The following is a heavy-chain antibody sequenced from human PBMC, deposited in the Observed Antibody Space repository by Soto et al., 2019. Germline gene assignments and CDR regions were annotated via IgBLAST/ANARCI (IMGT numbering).Heavy chain of an antibody. Sequence: GGSLRLSCAASGFSFSICEMSWVRQAPGKGLEWVSYISGSGTSTQYSDSVKGRFTISRDNAKNSLHLQMNSLGAEDTAVYYCASKIVTPGYHYYDYWGQGTLVTVSS. J-gene: IGHJ4*02. CDR1: GFSFSICE. V-gene: IGHV3-48*03. CDR3: ASKIVTPGYHYYDY. CDR2: ISGSGTST. D-gene: IGHD3-9*01.